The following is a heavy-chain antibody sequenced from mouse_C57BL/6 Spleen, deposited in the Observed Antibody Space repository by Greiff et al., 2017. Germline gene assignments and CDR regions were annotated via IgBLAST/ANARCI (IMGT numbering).Heavy chain of an antibody. V-gene: IGHV1-5*01. Sequence: VQLQQSGTVLARPGASVKMSCKTSGYTFTSYWMHWVKQRPGQGLEWIGAFYPGNSDTSYNQKFKGKAQLTAVTSARTAYMELSRLTNEDSAVYYCTKEAEAGYFDIWGTGTTVNVTS. J-gene: IGHJ1*03. CDR1: GYTFTSYW. CDR3: TKEAEAGYFDI. CDR2: FYPGNSDT.